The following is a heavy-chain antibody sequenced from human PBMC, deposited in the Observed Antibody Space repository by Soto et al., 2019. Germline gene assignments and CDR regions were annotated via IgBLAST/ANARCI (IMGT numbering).Heavy chain of an antibody. J-gene: IGHJ4*02. CDR3: TKYRRTDAEGYSFDY. Sequence: PSETLSLTCTVSGGSIIGSYCIFIRHTPGKVLEWVVYIHYSGSTNYNPSLKSRVTMSVDSAKNQFSLQLSSVTAADTAVCFCTKYRRTDAEGYSFDYWGQGALVTVSS. CDR1: GGSIIGSY. D-gene: IGHD2-15*01. V-gene: IGHV4-59*01. CDR2: IHYSGST.